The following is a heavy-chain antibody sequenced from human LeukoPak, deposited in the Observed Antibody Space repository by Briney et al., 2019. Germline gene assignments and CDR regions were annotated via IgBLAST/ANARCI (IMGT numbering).Heavy chain of an antibody. CDR3: TKAPLRSCSGAFCYPFDY. J-gene: IGHJ4*02. D-gene: IGHD2-8*02. CDR2: IYSDGST. V-gene: IGHV3-53*05. CDR1: GLTVRNNY. Sequence: TGGSLRLSCAASGLTVRNNYMSWVRQAPGKGLEWVSVIYSDGSTYYEDSVKGRFTVSRDDSRNTLFLQMNSLRVEDTALYYCTKAPLRSCSGAFCYPFDYWGQGTLVTVSS.